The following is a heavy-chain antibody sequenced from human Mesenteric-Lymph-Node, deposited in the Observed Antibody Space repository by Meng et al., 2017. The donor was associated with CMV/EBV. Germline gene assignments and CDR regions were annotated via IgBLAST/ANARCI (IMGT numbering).Heavy chain of an antibody. J-gene: IGHJ6*02. Sequence: GESLKISCAASGFTFSSYVMHWVRQAPGKGLEWVAVIWYDGSNKYYADSVKGRFTISRDNAKNSLYLQMNSLRAEDTAVYYCVAADYDFWSGYLYSPTDYYYGMDVWGQGTTVTVSS. D-gene: IGHD3-3*01. CDR3: VAADYDFWSGYLYSPTDYYYGMDV. CDR1: GFTFSSYV. V-gene: IGHV3-33*03. CDR2: IWYDGSNK.